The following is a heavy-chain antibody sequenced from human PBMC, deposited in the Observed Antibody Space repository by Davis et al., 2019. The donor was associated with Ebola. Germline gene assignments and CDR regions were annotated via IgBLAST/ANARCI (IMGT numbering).Heavy chain of an antibody. CDR2: MNPNSGNT. V-gene: IGHV1-8*02. D-gene: IGHD5-18*01. Sequence: ASVKVSCKASGYTFTSYAMNWVRQATGQGLEWMGWMNPNSGNTGYAQKFQGRVTMTRNTSISTAYMELSSLRSEDTAVYYCARRVGVSMDTRHDYWGQGTLVTVSA. CDR1: GYTFTSYA. J-gene: IGHJ4*02. CDR3: ARRVGVSMDTRHDY.